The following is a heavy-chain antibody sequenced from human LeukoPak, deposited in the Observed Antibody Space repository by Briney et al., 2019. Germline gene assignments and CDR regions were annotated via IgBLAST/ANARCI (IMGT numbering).Heavy chain of an antibody. J-gene: IGHJ4*02. D-gene: IGHD3-16*01. V-gene: IGHV3-30*18. Sequence: PGRSLRLSCAASGFTFSSYGMHWVRQAPGKGLEWVAVISYDGSNKYYADSVKGRFTISRDNSKNTLYLQMNSLRAEDTAVYYCAKDGGQSQNLYYYFDYWGQGTLVTVSS. CDR2: ISYDGSNK. CDR3: AKDGGQSQNLYYYFDY. CDR1: GFTFSSYG.